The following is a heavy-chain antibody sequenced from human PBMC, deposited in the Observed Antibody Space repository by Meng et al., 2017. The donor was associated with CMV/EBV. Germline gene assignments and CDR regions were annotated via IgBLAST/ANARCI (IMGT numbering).Heavy chain of an antibody. CDR1: GFTFSDYY. J-gene: IGHJ6*02. V-gene: IGHV3-11*01. Sequence: GESLKISCAASGFTFSDYYMSWIRQAPGKGLEWVSYISSSGSTIYYADSVKGRFTISRDNAKNSLYLQMNSLRAEDTAVYYCARESITIFGVVMTGMDVWAQGTTVTVSS. D-gene: IGHD3-3*01. CDR2: ISSSGSTI. CDR3: ARESITIFGVVMTGMDV.